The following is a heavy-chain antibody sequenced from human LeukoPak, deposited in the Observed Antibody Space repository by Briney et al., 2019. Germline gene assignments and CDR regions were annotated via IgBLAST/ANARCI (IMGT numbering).Heavy chain of an antibody. Sequence: SETLSLTCAVYGGSFSGYYWSWIRQPPGKGLEWMGEINHSGSTNYNPSLKSRLTISVDTSKNQFSLKLSSVTAADTAVYYCARALLEFRVVVAADSGRWFDPWGQGTLVTVSS. CDR3: ARALLEFRVVVAADSGRWFDP. D-gene: IGHD2-15*01. CDR2: INHSGST. J-gene: IGHJ5*02. V-gene: IGHV4-34*01. CDR1: GGSFSGYY.